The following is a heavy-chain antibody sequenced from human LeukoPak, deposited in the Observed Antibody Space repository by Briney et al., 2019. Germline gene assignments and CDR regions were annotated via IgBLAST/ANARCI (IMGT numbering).Heavy chain of an antibody. D-gene: IGHD6-19*01. J-gene: IGHJ4*02. CDR3: ARDLRLSPYSGGWPLDY. V-gene: IGHV4-38-2*02. Sequence: PSENLSLTCTVSGYSISSGYYWGWIRQPPGKGLEWIGSIYHNGNTFYNPSLKSRITIPGDTSKNQFSLKLSSVTAADTAVYYCARDLRLSPYSGGWPLDYWGKGTLVTVSS. CDR1: GYSISSGYY. CDR2: IYHNGNT.